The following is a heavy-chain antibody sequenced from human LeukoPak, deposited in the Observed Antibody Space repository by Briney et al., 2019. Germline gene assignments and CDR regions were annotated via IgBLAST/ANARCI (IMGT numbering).Heavy chain of an antibody. CDR1: GFNFRNYG. J-gene: IGHJ4*02. CDR3: ASIHYYASGVGY. CDR2: ISSGGFST. D-gene: IGHD3-10*01. Sequence: GGSLRLSCAASGFNFRNYGMSWVRQVPGKGLEWVSTISSGGFSTYYADPVKGRFTISRDNANDTLYLQMNSLRVEDTATYYCASIHYYASGVGYWGQGTLVIVSS. V-gene: IGHV3-23*01.